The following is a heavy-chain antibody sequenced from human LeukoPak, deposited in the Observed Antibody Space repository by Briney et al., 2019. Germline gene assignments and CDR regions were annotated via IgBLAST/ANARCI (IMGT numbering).Heavy chain of an antibody. CDR1: GFTFSTSA. CDR2: ISRSGEIT. CDR3: AKEEVPNDF. J-gene: IGHJ4*02. Sequence: GGSLRLSCAASGFTFSTSAMSWVRQAPGKGLEWVSGISRSGEITYYEDSVRGRFTTSKDISKNTLYLQMDSLRAEDTAIYYCAKEEVPNDFWGQGTLVTVSS. V-gene: IGHV3-23*01. D-gene: IGHD1-1*01.